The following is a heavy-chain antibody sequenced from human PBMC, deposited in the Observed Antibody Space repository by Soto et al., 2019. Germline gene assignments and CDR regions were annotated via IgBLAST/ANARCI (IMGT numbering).Heavy chain of an antibody. CDR1: GFLVNSAY. V-gene: IGHV3-53*01. CDR2: INSDGST. D-gene: IGHD5-18*01. CDR3: ASSGYSFAWGY. Sequence: EVQLVESGGGLIPPGGSLRLSCAASGFLVNSAYMTWVRQAPGKGLEWLSMINSDGSTLYAESVKGRFTISRDNSKNRLDLQMNSLRAEDTAMYYCASSGYSFAWGYWGQGTLVIVT. J-gene: IGHJ4*02.